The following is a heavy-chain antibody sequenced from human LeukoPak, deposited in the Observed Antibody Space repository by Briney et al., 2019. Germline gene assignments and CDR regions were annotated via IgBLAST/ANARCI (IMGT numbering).Heavy chain of an antibody. Sequence: PSETLSLTCTVSGGSISSGDYYWSWIRQPPGKGLEWIGYIYYSGSTYYNPSLKSRVTISVDTSKNQFSLKLSSVTAADTAVYYCARRNYGDYDHYFDYWGQGALVTVSS. CDR2: IYYSGST. J-gene: IGHJ4*02. CDR1: GGSISSGDYY. CDR3: ARRNYGDYDHYFDY. V-gene: IGHV4-30-4*01. D-gene: IGHD4-17*01.